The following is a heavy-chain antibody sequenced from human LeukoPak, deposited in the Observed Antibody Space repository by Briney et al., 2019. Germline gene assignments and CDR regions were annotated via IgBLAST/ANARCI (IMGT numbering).Heavy chain of an antibody. Sequence: SVKVSCKASGYTFTSYYMHWVRQAPGQGLEWMGGIIPIFGTANYAQKFQGRVTITADESTSTAYMELSSLRSEDTAVYYCARDHCSSTSCRFDYWGQGTLVTVSS. CDR1: GYTFTSYY. CDR2: IIPIFGTA. D-gene: IGHD2-2*01. J-gene: IGHJ4*02. CDR3: ARDHCSSTSCRFDY. V-gene: IGHV1-69*13.